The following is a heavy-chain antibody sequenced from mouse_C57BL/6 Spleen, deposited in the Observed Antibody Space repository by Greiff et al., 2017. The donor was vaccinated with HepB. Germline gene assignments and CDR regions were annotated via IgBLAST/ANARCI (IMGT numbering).Heavy chain of an antibody. V-gene: IGHV1-64*01. CDR2: IHPNSGST. CDR1: GYTFTSYW. D-gene: IGHD2-1*01. Sequence: QVQLKQPGAELVKPGASVKLSCKASGYTFTSYWMHWVKQRPGQGLEWIGMIHPNSGSTNYNEKFKSKATLTVDKSSSTAYMQLSSLTSEDSAVYYCAIGNYGWFAYWGQGTLVTVSA. J-gene: IGHJ3*01. CDR3: AIGNYGWFAY.